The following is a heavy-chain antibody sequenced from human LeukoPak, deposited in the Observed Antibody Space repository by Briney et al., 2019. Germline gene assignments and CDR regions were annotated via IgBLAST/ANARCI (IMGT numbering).Heavy chain of an antibody. V-gene: IGHV4-61*02. CDR1: GGSISGAYIY. Sequence: SETLSLTCTVSGGSISGAYIYWSWIRQSAGKGLEWIGRIYNSGSTSYNPSLESRVTISIDTSKNQFSLELSSVTAADTAVYYCARERWELLSTYFDYWGQGTLVTVSS. CDR2: IYNSGST. CDR3: ARERWELLSTYFDY. J-gene: IGHJ4*02. D-gene: IGHD1-26*01.